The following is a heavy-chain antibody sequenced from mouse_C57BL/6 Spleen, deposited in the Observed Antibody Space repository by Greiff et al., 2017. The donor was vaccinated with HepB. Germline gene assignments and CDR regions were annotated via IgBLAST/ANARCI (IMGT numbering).Heavy chain of an antibody. V-gene: IGHV5-4*01. D-gene: IGHD2-4*01. J-gene: IGHJ2*01. CDR2: ISDGGSYT. CDR1: GFTFSSYA. CDR3: ARVGAYYDYDGGGFDY. Sequence: EVQLVESGGGLVKPGGSLKLSCAASGFTFSSYAMSWVRQTPEKRLEWVATISDGGSYTYYPDNVKGRFTISRDNAKNNLYLQMSHLKSEDTAMYYCARVGAYYDYDGGGFDYWGQGTTLTVSS.